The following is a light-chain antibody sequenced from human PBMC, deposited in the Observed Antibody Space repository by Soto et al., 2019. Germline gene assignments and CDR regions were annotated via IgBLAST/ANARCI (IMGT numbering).Light chain of an antibody. Sequence: EIVLTQSPGTLSLSPGERATLSCRASQSVSSSYLAWYQQKPGQAPRLLSYGASSMATGIPDGFSGSGSGTDFPLTISRLEPEDFAVYYCQQYGSSPLSFGGGTKVEIK. J-gene: IGKJ4*01. CDR3: QQYGSSPLS. CDR2: GAS. V-gene: IGKV3-20*01. CDR1: QSVSSSY.